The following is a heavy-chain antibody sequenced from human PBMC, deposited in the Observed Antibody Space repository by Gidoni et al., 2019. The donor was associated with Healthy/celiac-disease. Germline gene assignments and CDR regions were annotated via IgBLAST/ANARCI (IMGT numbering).Heavy chain of an antibody. CDR3: ARDRSSSWLRSYYYYYYMDV. CDR1: GFTFSSYG. J-gene: IGHJ6*03. CDR2: IWYDGSNK. V-gene: IGHV3-33*01. D-gene: IGHD6-13*01. Sequence: QVQLVESGGGVVQPGRSLRLSCAASGFTFSSYGMHGVRQAPGKGLEWVAVIWYDGSNKYYADSVKGRFTISRDNSKNTLYLQMNSLRAEDTAVYYCARDRSSSWLRSYYYYYYMDVWGKGTTVTVSS.